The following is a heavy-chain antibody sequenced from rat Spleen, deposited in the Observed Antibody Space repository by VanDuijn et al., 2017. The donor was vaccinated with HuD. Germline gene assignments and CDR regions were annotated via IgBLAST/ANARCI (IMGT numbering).Heavy chain of an antibody. V-gene: IGHV5-31*01. Sequence: EVQLVESGGGLVQPGRSLKLSCVASGFTFNNYWMTWIRQAPGKGLEWVASITNTGGSTYYPDSVKGRFTISRDNAKSTLYLQMNSLRSEDTATYYCKRVPYSGLNWYFDFWGPGTMVTVSS. CDR2: ITNTGGST. CDR1: GFTFNNYW. J-gene: IGHJ1*01. CDR3: KRVPYSGLNWYFDF. D-gene: IGHD4-3*01.